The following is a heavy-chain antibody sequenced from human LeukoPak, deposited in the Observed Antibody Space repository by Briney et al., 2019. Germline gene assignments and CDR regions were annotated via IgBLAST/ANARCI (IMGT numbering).Heavy chain of an antibody. D-gene: IGHD1-26*01. CDR2: IWYDGSNK. J-gene: IGHJ4*02. CDR1: GFTFSSYG. V-gene: IGHV3-33*01. Sequence: GRSLRLSCAASGFTFSSYGMHWVRQAPGKGLEWVAVIWYDGSNKYYADSVKGRFTISRDNSKNSLYLQMNGLRAEDTAVYYCAREMGSHPDYRGQGTLVTVSS. CDR3: AREMGSHPDY.